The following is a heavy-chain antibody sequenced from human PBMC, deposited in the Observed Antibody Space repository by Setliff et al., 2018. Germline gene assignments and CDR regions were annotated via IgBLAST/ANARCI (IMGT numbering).Heavy chain of an antibody. V-gene: IGHV3-74*03. J-gene: IGHJ5*02. Sequence: PGGSLRPSCAASEFTFSSYWMHWVRQAPGKGLVWVSRINKDGSTTAYADSVKGRFTASRDNAKNSLYLQMNSLRAEDTAVYYCARDPFGNPVFDPWGQGTLVTVSS. CDR1: EFTFSSYW. CDR3: ARDPFGNPVFDP. D-gene: IGHD3-10*01. CDR2: INKDGSTT.